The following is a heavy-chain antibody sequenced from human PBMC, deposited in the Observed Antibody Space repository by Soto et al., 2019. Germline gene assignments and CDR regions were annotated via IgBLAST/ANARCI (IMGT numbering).Heavy chain of an antibody. V-gene: IGHV4-59*08. Sequence: SETLSLTCTVSGGSISSYYWSWIRQPPGKGLEWIGYMHYSGSSNYNPFLKSRVTISVDTSKNQFSLKLSSVTAADTAVYYCARRGSCPYFDYWGQGTLVTVSS. CDR2: MHYSGSS. D-gene: IGHD1-26*01. J-gene: IGHJ4*02. CDR3: ARRGSCPYFDY. CDR1: GGSISSYY.